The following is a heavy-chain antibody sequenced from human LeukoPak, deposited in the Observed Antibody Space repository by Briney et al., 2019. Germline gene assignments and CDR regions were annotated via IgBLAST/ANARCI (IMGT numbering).Heavy chain of an antibody. Sequence: GGSLRLSCAASGFTFSSSSMSWVRQAPGKGLEWVSSITSSSSIIYYADSLKGRFTISRDNAKNSLYLQMNSLRAEDTAVYYCARDFYGGYSESWGQGTLVTVSS. D-gene: IGHD4-23*01. CDR1: GFTFSSSS. V-gene: IGHV3-21*01. CDR3: ARDFYGGYSES. J-gene: IGHJ4*02. CDR2: ITSSSSII.